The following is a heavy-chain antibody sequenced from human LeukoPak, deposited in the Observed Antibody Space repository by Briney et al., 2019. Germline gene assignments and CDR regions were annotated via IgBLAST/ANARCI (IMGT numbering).Heavy chain of an antibody. Sequence: GGSLRLSCAASGFTFSSYWMSWVRQAPGKGLEWVANIKQGGSEKYYVDSVKGRFTISRDNAKNSLYLQMNSLRAEDTAVYYCAKVLPDRAVADYWGQGTLVTVSS. CDR3: AKVLPDRAVADY. CDR1: GFTFSSYW. V-gene: IGHV3-7*03. D-gene: IGHD6-19*01. CDR2: IKQGGSEK. J-gene: IGHJ4*02.